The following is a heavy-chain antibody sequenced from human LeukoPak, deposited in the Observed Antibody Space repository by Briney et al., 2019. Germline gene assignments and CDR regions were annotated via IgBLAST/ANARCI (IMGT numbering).Heavy chain of an antibody. CDR1: GGSISSYY. D-gene: IGHD6-13*01. CDR3: ARGSSNSWYVFWFDP. V-gene: IGHV4-59*08. CDR2: IYYSGST. Sequence: SETLSLTCTVSGGSISSYYWSWIRQPPGKGLEWIGYIYYSGSTNYNPSLKSRVTISVDTSKHQLQLQLSSVTAADTDVYYCARGSSNSWYVFWFDPWGQGTLVTVSS. J-gene: IGHJ5*02.